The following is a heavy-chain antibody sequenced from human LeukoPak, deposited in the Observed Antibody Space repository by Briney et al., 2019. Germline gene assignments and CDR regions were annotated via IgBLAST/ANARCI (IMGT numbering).Heavy chain of an antibody. V-gene: IGHV3-33*03. CDR1: GFTFSHFG. D-gene: IGHD4-11*01. CDR2: IWSKGSNK. Sequence: GGSLRLSCAASGFTFSHFGLHWVRQAPGKGLEWVAVIWSKGSNKYYGDSVKGRFIIHRDDSQKRLYLEMNNLRDEDTAIYYCAKDGQRGFDYSNSLEYWGQGSPVTVSS. J-gene: IGHJ4*02. CDR3: AKDGQRGFDYSNSLEY.